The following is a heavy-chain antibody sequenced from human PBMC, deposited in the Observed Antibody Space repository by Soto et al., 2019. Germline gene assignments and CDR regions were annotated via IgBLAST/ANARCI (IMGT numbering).Heavy chain of an antibody. D-gene: IGHD3-22*01. J-gene: IGHJ4*02. CDR3: AIDSSGYPYYFDY. CDR2: ISSSSSYI. Sequence: EVQLVESGGGLVKPGGSLRLSCAASGFTFSSYSMNWVRQAPGKGLEWVSSISSSSSYIYYADSVKGRFTISRDNAKNSLYLQMNSLTAEDTAVYYCAIDSSGYPYYFDYGGQGTLFTVSS. CDR1: GFTFSSYS. V-gene: IGHV3-21*01.